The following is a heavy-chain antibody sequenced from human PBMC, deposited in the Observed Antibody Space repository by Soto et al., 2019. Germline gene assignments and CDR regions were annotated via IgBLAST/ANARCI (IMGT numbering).Heavy chain of an antibody. CDR2: IIPILGIA. CDR3: AGGAHHHRDGYNN. Sequence: QVQLVQSGAEVKKPGSSVKVSCKASGGTFSSYTISWVRQAPGQGLEWMGRIIPILGIANYAQKFQGRVTITADKSTSTAYMELSSLRSEDTAVYYCAGGAHHHRDGYNNWGQGTLVTVSS. J-gene: IGHJ4*02. V-gene: IGHV1-69*02. D-gene: IGHD5-12*01. CDR1: GGTFSSYT.